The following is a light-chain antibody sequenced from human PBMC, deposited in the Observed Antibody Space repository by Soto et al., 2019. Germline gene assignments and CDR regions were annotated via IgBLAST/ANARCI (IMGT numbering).Light chain of an antibody. V-gene: IGLV4-69*01. Sequence: QPVLTQAPSASASLGASVKLTCTLSSGHSSYAIAWHQQQPEKGPRYLMKLNSDGSHRKGDGIPDRFSGSSSGAERYLTISSLQSEDEADYYCQTWDTGIQVFGTGTKVTVL. CDR1: SGHSSYA. CDR2: LNSDGSH. J-gene: IGLJ1*01. CDR3: QTWDTGIQV.